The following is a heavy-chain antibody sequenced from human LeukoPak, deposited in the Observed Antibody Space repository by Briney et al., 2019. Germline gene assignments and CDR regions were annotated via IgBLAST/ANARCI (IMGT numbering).Heavy chain of an antibody. CDR2: ISSSSSYI. D-gene: IGHD3-10*01. J-gene: IGHJ3*02. CDR3: ARDSYWLGGSIGAFDI. Sequence: GGSLRLSCAASGFSFTTSTMNWVRQAPGKGLEWVSSISSSSSYIYYADSVKGRFTISRGNAKNSLSLQMNSLRAEDTAIYYCARDSYWLGGSIGAFDIWGQGTMVTVSS. CDR1: GFSFTTST. V-gene: IGHV3-21*06.